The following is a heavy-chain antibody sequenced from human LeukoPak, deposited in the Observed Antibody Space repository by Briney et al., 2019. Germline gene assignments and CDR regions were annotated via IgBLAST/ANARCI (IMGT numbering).Heavy chain of an antibody. CDR3: ARLVVRGDDADY. CDR1: GGSIRSYF. CDR2: IYYSGST. J-gene: IGHJ4*02. Sequence: SETLSLTCTVSGGSIRSYFWSWIRQPPGKGLEWIGYIYYSGSTDSNPSLKSRVTISVDTSKNQFSLKLISVTAADTAMYYCARLVVRGDDADYWGQGTLVTVSS. D-gene: IGHD3-10*01. V-gene: IGHV4-59*01.